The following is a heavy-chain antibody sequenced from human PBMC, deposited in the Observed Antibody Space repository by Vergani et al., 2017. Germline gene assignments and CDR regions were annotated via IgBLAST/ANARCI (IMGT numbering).Heavy chain of an antibody. D-gene: IGHD3-3*01. CDR1: GGSFSGYY. Sequence: QVQLPQWGAGLLKPSETLSLTCAVYGGSFSGYYWSWIRQPPGKGLEWIGEINHSGSTNYNPSLKSRVTISVDTSKNQFSLKLSSVTAADTAVYYCARGNPTPYYDFWSGLHYYYYYGMDVWGQGTTVTVSS. CDR2: INHSGST. J-gene: IGHJ6*02. CDR3: ARGNPTPYYDFWSGLHYYYYYGMDV. V-gene: IGHV4-34*01.